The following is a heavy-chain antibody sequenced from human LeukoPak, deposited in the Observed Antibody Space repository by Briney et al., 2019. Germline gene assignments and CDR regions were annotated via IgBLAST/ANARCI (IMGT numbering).Heavy chain of an antibody. J-gene: IGHJ4*02. CDR3: ARDIVVVTAILVYFDY. CDR2: IIPILGIA. V-gene: IGHV1-69*04. Sequence: SVTVSCKASGYTFTSYYMHWVRQAPGQGLEWMGRIIPILGIANYAQKFQGRVTITADKSTSTAYMELSSLRSEDTAVYYRARDIVVVTAILVYFDYWGQGTLVTVSS. D-gene: IGHD2-21*02. CDR1: GYTFTSYY.